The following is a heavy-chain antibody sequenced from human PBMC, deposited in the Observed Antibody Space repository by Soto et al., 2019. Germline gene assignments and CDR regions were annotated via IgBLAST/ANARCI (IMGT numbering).Heavy chain of an antibody. CDR1: GYPVTAYY. Sequence: QLHLVQSGAVVKKPGASVTVSCSASGYPVTAYYMHWVRQAPGRGLEWMGGINPATGAAKYTQTFQGRVTMTRDRSKSTVSRELRGLTSEDPAVFYCAKGGGVGVAGSAAFDMWGQGTLVTVSS. CDR2: INPATGAA. D-gene: IGHD3-3*01. CDR3: AKGGGVGVAGSAAFDM. V-gene: IGHV1-2*02. J-gene: IGHJ3*02.